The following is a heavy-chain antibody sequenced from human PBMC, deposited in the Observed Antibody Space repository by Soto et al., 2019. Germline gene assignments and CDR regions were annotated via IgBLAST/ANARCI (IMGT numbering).Heavy chain of an antibody. Sequence: GASVKVSCKASGGTFSSYTISWVRQAPGQGLEWMGRIIPILGIANYAQKFQGRVTITADKSTSTAYMELSSLRSEDTAVYYCARDPAARLRFHRSVNYFDYWGQGTLVTVSS. D-gene: IGHD3-3*01. CDR2: IIPILGIA. CDR3: ARDPAARLRFHRSVNYFDY. CDR1: GGTFSSYT. V-gene: IGHV1-69*04. J-gene: IGHJ4*02.